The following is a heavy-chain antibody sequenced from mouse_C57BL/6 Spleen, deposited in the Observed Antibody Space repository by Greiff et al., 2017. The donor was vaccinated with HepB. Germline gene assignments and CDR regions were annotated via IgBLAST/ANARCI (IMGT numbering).Heavy chain of an antibody. CDR2: ISNGGGST. D-gene: IGHD4-1*01. V-gene: IGHV5-12*01. CDR3: ARLNWAAYAMDY. Sequence: VQLVESGGGLVQPGGSLKLSCAASGFTFSDYYMYWVRQTPEKRLEWVAYISNGGGSTYYPDTVKGRFTISRDNAKNTLYLQMSRLKSEDTAMYYCARLNWAAYAMDYWGQGTSVTVSS. J-gene: IGHJ4*01. CDR1: GFTFSDYY.